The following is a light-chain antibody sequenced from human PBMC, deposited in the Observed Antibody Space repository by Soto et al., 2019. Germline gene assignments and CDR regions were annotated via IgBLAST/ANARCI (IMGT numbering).Light chain of an antibody. CDR2: KAS. CDR1: QSISTG. V-gene: IGKV1-5*03. CDR3: QHYNSYPLT. J-gene: IGKJ4*01. Sequence: DIQMTQSPSTLSASVGDRVTITCRASQSISTGLAWYQQKPGKAPKLLIFKASSLDTGVPSRFSGSGSRTEFTLTISSLQPDDIATYYCQHYNSYPLTFGGGTKVEIK.